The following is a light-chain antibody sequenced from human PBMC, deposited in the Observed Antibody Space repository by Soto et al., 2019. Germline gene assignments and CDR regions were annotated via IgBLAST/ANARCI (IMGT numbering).Light chain of an antibody. Sequence: DIVMTQSPLSLPVTPGEPASISCRSSQSLLHSNGYNYLDWYLQKPGQSPQLLIYLGSNRASGVSDRVSGSGSGTAFTLNNSIVEAEDVGVYYCIKALQTQEYTFGQGTKLEIK. V-gene: IGKV2-28*01. CDR2: LGS. J-gene: IGKJ2*01. CDR3: IKALQTQEYT. CDR1: QSLLHSNGYNY.